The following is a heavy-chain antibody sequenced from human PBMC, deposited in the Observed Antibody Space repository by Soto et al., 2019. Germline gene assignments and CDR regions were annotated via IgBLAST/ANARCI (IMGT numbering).Heavy chain of an antibody. CDR2: ISAYNGNT. CDR3: VKAVYLLDFDY. CDR1: GYTFTSYG. Sequence: ASVKVSCKASGYTFTSYGISWVRQAPGQGLEWMGWISAYNGNTNYAQKLQGRVTMTTDTSTSTAYMELNSLRTEDTAVYYCVKAVYLLDFDYWGQGTLVTVSS. J-gene: IGHJ4*02. V-gene: IGHV1-18*01. D-gene: IGHD2-8*01.